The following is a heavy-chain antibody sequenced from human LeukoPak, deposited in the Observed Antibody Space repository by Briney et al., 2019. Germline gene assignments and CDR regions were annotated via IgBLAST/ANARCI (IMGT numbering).Heavy chain of an antibody. Sequence: SETLSLTCTVSGGSISSGDYYWRWIRQPPGKGLEWIGYIYYSGSTYYNPSLRSRVTISVDTSKNQFSLKLSSVTAADTAVYYCARDGVVPAAIRPYYYYYGMDVWGQGTTVTVSS. CDR1: GGSISSGDYY. D-gene: IGHD2-2*02. J-gene: IGHJ6*02. CDR3: ARDGVVPAAIRPYYYYYGMDV. V-gene: IGHV4-30-4*01. CDR2: IYYSGST.